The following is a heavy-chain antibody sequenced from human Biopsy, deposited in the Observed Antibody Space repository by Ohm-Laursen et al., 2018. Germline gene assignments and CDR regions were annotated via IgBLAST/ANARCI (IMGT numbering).Heavy chain of an antibody. J-gene: IGHJ5*02. CDR3: ARFIVPSLHCSNGVCPIRWFDP. Sequence: SETLSLTCAVYGGTYSGYYWSWIRQPPGKGLEWIGEVHHDGRAHYDPSLKSRVTISGDMSKKQFSLKLSGVTAADTAVYYCARFIVPSLHCSNGVCPIRWFDPWGQETLVAVFS. CDR2: VHHDGRA. D-gene: IGHD2-2*01. V-gene: IGHV4-34*01. CDR1: GGTYSGYY.